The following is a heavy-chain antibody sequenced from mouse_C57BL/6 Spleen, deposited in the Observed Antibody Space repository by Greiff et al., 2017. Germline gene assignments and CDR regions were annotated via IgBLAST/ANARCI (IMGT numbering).Heavy chain of an antibody. CDR3: TTDAVGAPTGT. CDR2: IDPEDGDT. CDR1: GFNITDYC. J-gene: IGHJ1*03. D-gene: IGHD4-1*01. Sequence: VQLQQSGAELVRPGASVKLSCTASGFNITDYCMHWVKQRPEQGLEWIGRIDPEDGDTEYAPKFQGKATMTSDTSSNTAYLQLISLTSEDTAVYYCTTDAVGAPTGTWGTGTTVTVAS. V-gene: IGHV14-1*01.